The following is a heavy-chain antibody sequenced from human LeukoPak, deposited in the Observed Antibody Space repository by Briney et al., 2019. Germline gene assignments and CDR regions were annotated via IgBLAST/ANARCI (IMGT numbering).Heavy chain of an antibody. Sequence: SGTLPLTCAVSGGSISRSNWWSWVRQPPGKGLEWIGTISYSGTTYYSPSLKSRVTISLDTSKNQFSLKLSSVTAADTAIYYCARDFSSSSTVYYYYYMDVWGKGTTVTVSS. CDR3: ARDFSSSSTVYYYYYMDV. CDR1: GGSISRSNW. V-gene: IGHV4-4*02. J-gene: IGHJ6*03. CDR2: ISYSGTT. D-gene: IGHD6-6*01.